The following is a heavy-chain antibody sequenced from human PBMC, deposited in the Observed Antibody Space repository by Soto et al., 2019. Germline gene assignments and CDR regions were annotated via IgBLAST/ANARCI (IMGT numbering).Heavy chain of an antibody. CDR3: ARGSWYYDSSGYLDY. CDR1: GGSIRSYY. Sequence: SETLSLTCTVSGGSIRSYYWSWIRQPPGKGLEWIGYIYYSGSTNYNPSLKSRVTMSLDTSKNQFSLKLSSVTAADTAVHYCARGSWYYDSSGYLDYWGRGTLVTVPQ. J-gene: IGHJ4*02. V-gene: IGHV4-59*01. D-gene: IGHD3-22*01. CDR2: IYYSGST.